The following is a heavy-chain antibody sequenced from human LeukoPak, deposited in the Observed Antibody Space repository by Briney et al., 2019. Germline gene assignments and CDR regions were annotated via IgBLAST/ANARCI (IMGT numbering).Heavy chain of an antibody. CDR2: IWYDGSNK. J-gene: IGHJ3*02. Sequence: GRSLRLSCAASGFTFSSYGMHWVRQAPGKGLEWVAVIWYDGSNKYYADSVKGRFTISRDNSKNTLYLQMNSLRAEDTAVYYCARDLTGTGGIDAFDIWGQGTMVTVSS. V-gene: IGHV3-30*19. CDR1: GFTFSSYG. CDR3: ARDLTGTGGIDAFDI. D-gene: IGHD7-27*01.